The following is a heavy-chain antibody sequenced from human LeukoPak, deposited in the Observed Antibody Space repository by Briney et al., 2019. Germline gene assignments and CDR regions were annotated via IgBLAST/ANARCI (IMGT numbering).Heavy chain of an antibody. CDR1: GYSFTSYW. V-gene: IGHV5-51*01. CDR3: ARHRDGYRIPGDY. Sequence: GGSLKISFKGSGYSFTSYWIGWGRPMPGKGVEWMVIIYPGDSDTRYTPSFQGQVTISADKSISTAYLQWSSLKASDTAMYYCARHRDGYRIPGDYWGQGTLVTVSS. J-gene: IGHJ4*02. D-gene: IGHD5-24*01. CDR2: IYPGDSDT.